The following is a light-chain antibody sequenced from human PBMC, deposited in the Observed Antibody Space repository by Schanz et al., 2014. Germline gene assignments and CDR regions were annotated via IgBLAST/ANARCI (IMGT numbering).Light chain of an antibody. CDR2: WAS. V-gene: IGKV4-1*01. J-gene: IGKJ2*01. CDR1: QSVLWKSNQKNY. CDR3: QQYNNWPPYT. Sequence: DIVMTQSPDSLAVSLGERATINCKSSQSVLWKSNQKNYIAWYQQKPGQPPKLLIYWASTRESGVPDRFSGSGSGTDFTLTISSLQAEDVAVYHCQQYNNWPPYTFGQGTKLEIK.